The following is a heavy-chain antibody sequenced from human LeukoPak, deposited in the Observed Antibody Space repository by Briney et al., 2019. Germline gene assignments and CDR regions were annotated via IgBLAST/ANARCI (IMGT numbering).Heavy chain of an antibody. CDR3: ARGGLEYVATIFHWFDP. Sequence: GASVKVSCKASGYTFTGYYMHWVRQAPGQGLEWMGWINPNSGGTNYAQKFQGRVTMTRDTSISTAYMELSRLRSDDTAVYYCARGGLEYVATIFHWFDPWGQGTLVTVSS. J-gene: IGHJ5*02. CDR1: GYTFTGYY. V-gene: IGHV1-2*02. D-gene: IGHD5-12*01. CDR2: INPNSGGT.